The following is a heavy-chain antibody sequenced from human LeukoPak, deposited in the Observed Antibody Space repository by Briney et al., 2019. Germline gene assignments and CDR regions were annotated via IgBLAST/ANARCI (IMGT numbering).Heavy chain of an antibody. Sequence: SETLSLTCTVSGGSISSYYWSWIRQPPGKGLEWIGYIYYSGSTNYNPSLKSRVTMSVDTSKNQFSLKLSSVTAADTAVYYCARGGTGYYLFDYWGQGTLVTVSS. CDR1: GGSISSYY. J-gene: IGHJ4*02. CDR2: IYYSGST. V-gene: IGHV4-59*01. CDR3: ARGGTGYYLFDY. D-gene: IGHD3/OR15-3a*01.